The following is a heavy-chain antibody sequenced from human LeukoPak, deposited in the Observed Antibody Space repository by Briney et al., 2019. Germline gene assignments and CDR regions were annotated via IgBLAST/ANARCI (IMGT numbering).Heavy chain of an antibody. Sequence: SETLSLNCNVSGGSISSDYWSWIRQPAGKGLEWIGRIYTSGRTNYNPSLKSRITMSVDTSKNQFSLTLRSVTAADTAVYYCARDAGYPVRFDYWGQGTLVTVSS. CDR1: GGSISSDY. D-gene: IGHD6-13*01. CDR3: ARDAGYPVRFDY. CDR2: IYTSGRT. J-gene: IGHJ4*02. V-gene: IGHV4-4*07.